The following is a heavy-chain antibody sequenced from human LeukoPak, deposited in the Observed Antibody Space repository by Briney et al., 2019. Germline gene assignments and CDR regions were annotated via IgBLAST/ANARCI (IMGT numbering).Heavy chain of an antibody. CDR1: GGTFSSYA. Sequence: VASVKVSCKASGGTFSSYAISWVRQAPGQGLEWMGGIIPIFGTANYAQKFQGRVTITADESTSTAYMELSSLRSEDTAVYYCAKGVGATHANIDYWGQGTLVTVSS. V-gene: IGHV1-69*13. J-gene: IGHJ4*02. D-gene: IGHD1-26*01. CDR3: AKGVGATHANIDY. CDR2: IIPIFGTA.